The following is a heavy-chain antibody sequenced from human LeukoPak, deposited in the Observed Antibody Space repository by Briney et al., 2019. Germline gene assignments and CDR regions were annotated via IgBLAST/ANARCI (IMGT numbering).Heavy chain of an antibody. Sequence: GGSLRLSCGASSFTFSSYVMSWVRQAPGKGLEWVSTVSTTGGSTYYADSVKGRFTISRDNSKDTLYLQMNSLRAEDTAVYYCAKSELLAYYYMDVWGKGTTVTVSS. V-gene: IGHV3-23*01. J-gene: IGHJ6*03. CDR3: AKSELLAYYYMDV. CDR2: VSTTGGST. CDR1: SFTFSSYV. D-gene: IGHD1-26*01.